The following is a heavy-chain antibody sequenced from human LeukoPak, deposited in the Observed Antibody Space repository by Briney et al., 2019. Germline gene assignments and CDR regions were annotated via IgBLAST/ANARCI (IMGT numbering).Heavy chain of an antibody. V-gene: IGHV3-21*01. Sequence: PGGSLTLSCAAAGFSLSDYTMNWVRQAPGKGLEWVSSISSSSSYIYYADSVKGRFTISRDNAKNSLDLQSNSLRAEDSAVYYDSSGFDYWGQGTLVTASS. CDR2: ISSSSSYI. J-gene: IGHJ4*02. D-gene: IGHD3-22*01. CDR3: SSGFDY. CDR1: GFSLSDYT.